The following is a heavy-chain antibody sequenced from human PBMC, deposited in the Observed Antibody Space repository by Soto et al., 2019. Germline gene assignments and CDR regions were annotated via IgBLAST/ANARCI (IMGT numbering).Heavy chain of an antibody. CDR3: ATANWSHHYFDP. Sequence: SETLSLTCAVYVGSFSGYYWSWLRQPPGKGLEWIGEINHSGSPNYNPSLKSRVTISVDTSKNQFSLKMTSVTAADTAVYYCATANWSHHYFDPWGQGTLVTVSS. CDR2: INHSGSP. CDR1: VGSFSGYY. V-gene: IGHV4-34*01. J-gene: IGHJ5*02. D-gene: IGHD1-1*01.